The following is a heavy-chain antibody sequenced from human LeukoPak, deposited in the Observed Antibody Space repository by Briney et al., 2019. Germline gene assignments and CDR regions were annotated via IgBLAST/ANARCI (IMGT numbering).Heavy chain of an antibody. D-gene: IGHD5-12*01. CDR3: ARRVATQGYYDYYMDV. J-gene: IGHJ6*03. V-gene: IGHV4-38-2*02. CDR2: ISQSRST. CDR1: GYSISRGHY. Sequence: SETLSLTCTVSGYSISRGHYWGWIRQPPGKGLEWIGSISQSRSTYHNPSLLSRVSISVDTSKNQFSLNLPSVTAADTAVYYCARRVATQGYYDYYMDVWGKGTTVTVSS.